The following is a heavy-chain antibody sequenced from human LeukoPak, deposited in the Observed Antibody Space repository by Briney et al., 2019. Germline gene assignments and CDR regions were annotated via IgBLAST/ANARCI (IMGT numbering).Heavy chain of an antibody. Sequence: SETLSLTSTVSSGSISTSNYYWGWVRQPPGKALEWIGNIFYSGSTYYSPSLKSRVTISLDTSRNQFSLKLNSVTAADTAVYYCARVNDYGDYVYYYYYYMDVWGKGTTVTVSS. CDR2: IFYSGST. J-gene: IGHJ6*03. D-gene: IGHD4-17*01. CDR3: ARVNDYGDYVYYYYYYMDV. V-gene: IGHV4-39*07. CDR1: SGSISTSNYY.